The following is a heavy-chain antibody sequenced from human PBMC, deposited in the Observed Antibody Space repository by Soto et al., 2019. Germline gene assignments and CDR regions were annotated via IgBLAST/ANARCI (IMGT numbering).Heavy chain of an antibody. D-gene: IGHD6-25*01. CDR3: AKDAAGILNLFHP. CDR1: GGSISSGGYY. Sequence: QVQLQESGPGLVKPTQTLSLTCTVSGGSISSGGYYWSWIRQHPGKGLEWIGYIYHSGSTYYNPSLTFLVTISVETSKIHFSLKLSSVTAADTAVYYCAKDAAGILNLFHPWGQRTLVTFSS. CDR2: IYHSGST. V-gene: IGHV4-31*01. J-gene: IGHJ5*02.